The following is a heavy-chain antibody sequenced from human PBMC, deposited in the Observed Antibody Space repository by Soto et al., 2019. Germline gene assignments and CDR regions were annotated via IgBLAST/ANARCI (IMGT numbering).Heavy chain of an antibody. V-gene: IGHV3-33*01. D-gene: IGHD3-10*01. CDR3: AREAEPQYYYGSGSYSNRGVYGY. Sequence: PGGSLRLSCAASGFTFSIYGMHWVRQAPGKGLDPVPVIWYDGSNKYYADSVKGRFTISRDNSKNTLYLQMNSLRAEDTAVYYCAREAEPQYYYGSGSYSNRGVYGYWGQGTLVTVSS. CDR2: IWYDGSNK. CDR1: GFTFSIYG. J-gene: IGHJ4*02.